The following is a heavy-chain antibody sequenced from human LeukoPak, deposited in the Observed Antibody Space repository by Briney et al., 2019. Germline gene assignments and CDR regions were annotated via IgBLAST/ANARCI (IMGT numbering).Heavy chain of an antibody. Sequence: ASVKVSCKASGYTFTGYYMHWVRQAPGQGLEWMGWINPNSGGTNYAQKFQGRVTMTRDTSISTAYMELSRLRSDDTAVYCCATRDADRPYIWFDPWGQGTLVTVSS. CDR2: INPNSGGT. J-gene: IGHJ5*02. CDR3: ATRDADRPYIWFDP. V-gene: IGHV1-2*02. CDR1: GYTFTGYY.